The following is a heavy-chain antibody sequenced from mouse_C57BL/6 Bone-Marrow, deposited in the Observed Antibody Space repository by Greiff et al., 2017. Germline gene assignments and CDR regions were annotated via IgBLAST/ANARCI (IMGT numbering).Heavy chain of an antibody. CDR1: GYTFTDYY. CDR2: FYPGSGNT. CDR3: ARNYYGSSYLDY. Sequence: QVQLQQSGAELVRPGASVKLSCKASGYTFTDYYINWVKQRPGQGLEWIARFYPGSGNTYYNEKFKGKATLTAEKSSSTAYMQLSSLTSEDSAVYFCARNYYGSSYLDYWGQGTTLTVSS. D-gene: IGHD1-1*01. J-gene: IGHJ2*01. V-gene: IGHV1-76*01.